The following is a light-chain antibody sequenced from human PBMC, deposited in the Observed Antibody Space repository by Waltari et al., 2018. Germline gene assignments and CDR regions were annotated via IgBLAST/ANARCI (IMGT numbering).Light chain of an antibody. Sequence: DIQMTQSPSTLSASVGDRVTITSRASQSILTWLAWYQQKPGKAPKLLLYKASNLQSGVPSRFSGSGSGTEFSLTISSLQPDDFATYYCQQYSSHYTFGQGTKLEIK. CDR2: KAS. J-gene: IGKJ2*01. CDR3: QQYSSHYT. CDR1: QSILTW. V-gene: IGKV1-5*03.